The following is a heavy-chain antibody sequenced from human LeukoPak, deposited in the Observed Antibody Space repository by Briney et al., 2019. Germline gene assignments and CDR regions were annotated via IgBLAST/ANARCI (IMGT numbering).Heavy chain of an antibody. V-gene: IGHV3-21*01. CDR2: ISSSSSYI. J-gene: IGHJ6*02. D-gene: IGHD6-13*01. CDR3: ARDLGQLVDLINYGMDV. Sequence: GGSLRLSCAASGFTLSSFGMHWVRQAPGKGLEWVSSISSSSSYIYYADSVKGRFTISRDNAKNSLYLQMNSLRAEDTAVYYCARDLGQLVDLINYGMDVWGQGTTVTASS. CDR1: GFTLSSFG.